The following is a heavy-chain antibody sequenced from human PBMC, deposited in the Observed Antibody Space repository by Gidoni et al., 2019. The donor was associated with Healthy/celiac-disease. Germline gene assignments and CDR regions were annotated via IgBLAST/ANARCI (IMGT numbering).Heavy chain of an antibody. CDR2: IWYDGSNK. Sequence: QVQLVESGGGVVQPGRSLRLSCAASGFTFSSYGMHWVRQAPGKGLEWVAFIWYDGSNKYYADSVKGRFTISRDNSKNTLYLQMNSLRAEDTAVYYCAREKYSLYYFDYWGQGTLVTVSS. CDR1: GFTFSSYG. V-gene: IGHV3-33*01. CDR3: AREKYSLYYFDY. J-gene: IGHJ4*02. D-gene: IGHD6-6*01.